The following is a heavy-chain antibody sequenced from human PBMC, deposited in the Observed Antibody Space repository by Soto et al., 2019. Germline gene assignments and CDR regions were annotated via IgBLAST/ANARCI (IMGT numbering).Heavy chain of an antibody. D-gene: IGHD2-15*01. CDR3: ARAAPRYCSGGSCYSGRDY. CDR2: IRHRGST. J-gene: IGHJ4*02. Sequence: SETLSLTSAVSGGSISTSAWWTWVRQSPTKGLEWIGEIRHRGSTNKNPSLSSRVTMSVDMSENYFSLSLASVTAGDTAVYYCARAAPRYCSGGSCYSGRDYWGQGTLVTVS. CDR1: GGSISTSAW. V-gene: IGHV4-4*02.